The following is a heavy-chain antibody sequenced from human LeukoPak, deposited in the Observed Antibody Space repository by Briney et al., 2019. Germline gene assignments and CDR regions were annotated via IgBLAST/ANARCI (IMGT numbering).Heavy chain of an antibody. J-gene: IGHJ4*02. V-gene: IGHV4-34*01. CDR3: AREARDILTGYYIGGFDY. CDR2: INHSGST. Sequence: SETLSLTFAVYGGSFSGYYWSWIRQPPGKGLEWIGEINHSGSTNYNPSLKSRVTISVDTSKNQFSLKLSSVTAADTAVYYCAREARDILTGYYIGGFDYWGQGTLVTVSS. CDR1: GGSFSGYY. D-gene: IGHD3-9*01.